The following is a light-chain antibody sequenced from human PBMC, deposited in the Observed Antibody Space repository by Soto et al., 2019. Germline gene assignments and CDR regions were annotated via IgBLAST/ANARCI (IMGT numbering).Light chain of an antibody. CDR2: GAS. CDR1: QSVSSSY. Sequence: EIVLTQSPGTLSLYPGERATLSCRASQSVSSSYLAWYQQKPGQAPRLLIYGASSRATGIPDRFSGSGSGTDFTLTISRLEPEDFAVYYCQQYGSSQSFVQGTKVEIK. J-gene: IGKJ1*01. CDR3: QQYGSSQS. V-gene: IGKV3-20*01.